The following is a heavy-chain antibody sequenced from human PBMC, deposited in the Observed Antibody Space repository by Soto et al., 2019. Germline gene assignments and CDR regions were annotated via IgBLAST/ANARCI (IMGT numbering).Heavy chain of an antibody. CDR2: IGDSGRNT. CDR1: GFTFSTYA. CDR3: ARGRYYYVMDV. Sequence: EVQLLESGGGLVQPGGSLRLSCVASGFTFSTYAMTWVRQAPGKGLYWVSGIGDSGRNTYYADSVRGRFTISRDNSKNTLYLHMNNLRVEDTAVYYGARGRYYYVMDVWGQGTTVIVSS. J-gene: IGHJ6*02. V-gene: IGHV3-23*01.